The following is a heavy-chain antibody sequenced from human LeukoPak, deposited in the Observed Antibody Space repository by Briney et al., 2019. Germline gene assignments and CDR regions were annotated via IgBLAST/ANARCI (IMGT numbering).Heavy chain of an antibody. V-gene: IGHV1-2*02. J-gene: IGHJ3*02. CDR1: GYTFTGYF. Sequence: ASVKVSCKASGYTFTGYFPHWVRQAPGQGLEWMGWINPNSGGTNYAQKFQGRVTMTRDTSISAAYMDLSSLRFDDTAVYYCARVSSASGAFDIWGQGTMVTVSS. D-gene: IGHD6-25*01. CDR3: ARVSSASGAFDI. CDR2: INPNSGGT.